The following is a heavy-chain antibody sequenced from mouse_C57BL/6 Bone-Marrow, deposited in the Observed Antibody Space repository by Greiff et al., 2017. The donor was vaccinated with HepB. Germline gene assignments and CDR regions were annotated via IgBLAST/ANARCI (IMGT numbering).Heavy chain of an antibody. CDR1: GYTFTDYY. J-gene: IGHJ2*01. CDR2: INPYNGGT. D-gene: IGHD1-1*01. Sequence: VQLKQSGPVLVKPGASVKMSCKASGYTFTDYYMNWVKQSHGKSLEWIGVINPYNGGTSYNQKFKGKATLTVDKSSSTAYMELNSLTSEDSAVYYCARPIYYYGSSFDYWGQGTTLTVSS. V-gene: IGHV1-19*01. CDR3: ARPIYYYGSSFDY.